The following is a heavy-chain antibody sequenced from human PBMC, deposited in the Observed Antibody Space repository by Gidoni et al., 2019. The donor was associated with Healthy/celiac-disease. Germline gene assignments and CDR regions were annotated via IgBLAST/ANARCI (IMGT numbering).Heavy chain of an antibody. J-gene: IGHJ4*02. Sequence: EVQLLESGGGLVQPEGSLRLSCAASGFTFSSYGMGWVRQAPGTGLGWVSAISGSGATTYYADSMKGRFTISIDNSKNTLYLQMKTLRAEDTAVYYCAKSASLLDYWGQGTLVTVSS. CDR2: ISGSGATT. V-gene: IGHV3-23*01. CDR3: AKSASLLDY. D-gene: IGHD2-21*01. CDR1: GFTFSSYG.